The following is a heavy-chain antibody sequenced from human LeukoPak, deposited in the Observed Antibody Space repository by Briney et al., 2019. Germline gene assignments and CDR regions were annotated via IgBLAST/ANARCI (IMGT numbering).Heavy chain of an antibody. CDR2: ISYDGSNK. CDR3: ARDGGTYFDY. CDR1: GFTFSSYG. Sequence: GGSLRLSCAASGFTFSSYGMHWVRQAPGKGLEWVAVISYDGSNKYYADSVKGRFTISRDNSKNTLYLQMNSLRAEDTAVYYCARDGGTYFDYWGQGTLVTVSS. J-gene: IGHJ4*02. V-gene: IGHV3-30*03. D-gene: IGHD3-16*01.